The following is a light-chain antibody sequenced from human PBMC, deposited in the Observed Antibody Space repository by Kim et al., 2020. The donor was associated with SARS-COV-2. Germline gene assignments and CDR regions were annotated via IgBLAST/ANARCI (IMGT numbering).Light chain of an antibody. Sequence: ASVGDRVTITCRASQGISSWLAWYQQKPGEAPKFLIYGASSLQSGVPSRFSGSGSGTEFTLTITSLQPEDCATYYCQQTNSVPPTFGPGTKVEIK. CDR3: QQTNSVPPT. J-gene: IGKJ1*01. CDR1: QGISSW. V-gene: IGKV1-12*01. CDR2: GAS.